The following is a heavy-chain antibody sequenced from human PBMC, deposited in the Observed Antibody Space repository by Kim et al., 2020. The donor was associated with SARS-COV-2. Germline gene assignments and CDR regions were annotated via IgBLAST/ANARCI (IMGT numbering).Heavy chain of an antibody. J-gene: IGHJ4*02. V-gene: IGHV6-1*01. D-gene: IGHD3-22*01. CDR3: ARDRYYDSSGLGGYDY. Sequence: VSVKSRTTINPDTSKNQFSLQLNSVTPEDTAVYYCARDRYYDSSGLGGYDYWGQGTLVTVSS.